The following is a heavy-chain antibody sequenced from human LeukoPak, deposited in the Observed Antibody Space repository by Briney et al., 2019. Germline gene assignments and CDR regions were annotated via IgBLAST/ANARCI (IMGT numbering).Heavy chain of an antibody. V-gene: IGHV3-23*01. D-gene: IGHD3-22*01. CDR1: GFTFSSYA. Sequence: GGSLRLSCAASGFTFSSYAMSWVRQAPGKGLEWVSAISGSGGSTYYADSVKGRSTISRDNSKNTLYLQMNSLRAEDTAVYYCAKEEYYYDSSGYYSVFDYWGQGTLVTVSS. CDR3: AKEEYYYDSSGYYSVFDY. J-gene: IGHJ4*02. CDR2: ISGSGGST.